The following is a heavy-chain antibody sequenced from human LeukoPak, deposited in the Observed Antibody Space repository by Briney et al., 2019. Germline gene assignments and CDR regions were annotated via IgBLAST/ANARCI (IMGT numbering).Heavy chain of an antibody. V-gene: IGHV3-53*01. Sequence: GGSLRLSCAASGFTVSSNYMSWVRQAPGKGLEWVSVIYRGGSTYYADSVKGRFTISRDNSKNTLYLHMNSLRAEDTAIYYCARGAGGTFYDSSGYSIGYWGQGTLVTVSS. J-gene: IGHJ4*02. CDR1: GFTVSSNY. CDR3: ARGAGGTFYDSSGYSIGY. D-gene: IGHD3-22*01. CDR2: IYRGGST.